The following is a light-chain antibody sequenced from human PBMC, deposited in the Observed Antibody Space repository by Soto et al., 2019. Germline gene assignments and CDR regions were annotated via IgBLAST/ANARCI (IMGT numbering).Light chain of an antibody. Sequence: PVTKCATSLSASAGATVAIICRATLYIGNYLNWYQVKPGKVPKLLIYSASTLQIGVPSRFGGNGSGTHFTLTINTLQSEDVASYYCQSNYILPCTFGGGTKVDIK. CDR3: QSNYILPCT. J-gene: IGKJ4*01. CDR1: LYIGNY. V-gene: IGKV1-39*01. CDR2: SAS.